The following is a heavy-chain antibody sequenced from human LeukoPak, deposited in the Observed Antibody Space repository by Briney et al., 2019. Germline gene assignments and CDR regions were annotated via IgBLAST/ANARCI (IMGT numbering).Heavy chain of an antibody. D-gene: IGHD5-24*01. J-gene: IGHJ3*02. Sequence: SSETLSLTCTVSGGSISSYYWSWIRQPAGKGLEWIGRIYTSGSTNYNPSLKSRVTMSVDTSKNQFSLKLSSVTAADTAVYYCARDWRGDGYNFQAFDIWGQGTMVTVSS. CDR3: ARDWRGDGYNFQAFDI. V-gene: IGHV4-4*07. CDR2: IYTSGST. CDR1: GGSISSYY.